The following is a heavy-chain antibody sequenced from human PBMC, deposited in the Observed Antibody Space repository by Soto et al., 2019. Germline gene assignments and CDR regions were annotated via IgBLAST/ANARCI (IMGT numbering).Heavy chain of an antibody. CDR2: INHSGST. CDR3: ARGVVVVPAAMVGFYYYYYMDV. V-gene: IGHV4-34*01. CDR1: GGSFSGYY. Sequence: QVQLQQWGAGLLKPSETLSRTCAVYGGSFSGYYWSWIRQPPGKGLEWIGEINHSGSTNYNPSLKSRVTISVDTSKNQFSLKLSSVTAADTAVYYCARGVVVVPAAMVGFYYYYYMDVWGKGTTVTVSS. J-gene: IGHJ6*03. D-gene: IGHD2-2*01.